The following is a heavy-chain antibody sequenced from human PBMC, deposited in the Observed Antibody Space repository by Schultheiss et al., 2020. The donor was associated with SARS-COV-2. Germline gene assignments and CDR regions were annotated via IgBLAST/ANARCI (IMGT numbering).Heavy chain of an antibody. CDR1: GFTVSSNY. V-gene: IGHV3-53*01. Sequence: GESLKISCAASGFTVSSNYMSWVRQAPGKGLEWVSVIYSGGSTYYADSVKGRFTISRDNSKNTLYLQMNSLRAEDTAVYYCASHRKITFGGVIADYWGQGTLVTVSS. J-gene: IGHJ4*02. D-gene: IGHD3-16*02. CDR3: ASHRKITFGGVIADY. CDR2: IYSGGST.